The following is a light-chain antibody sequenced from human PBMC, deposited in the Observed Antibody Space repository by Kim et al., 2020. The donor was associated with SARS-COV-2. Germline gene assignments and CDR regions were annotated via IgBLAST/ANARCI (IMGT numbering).Light chain of an antibody. J-gene: IGKJ1*01. CDR2: GAS. Sequence: PPGERATLSCTASQSVSSSYLAWYQQKPGQAPRLLTYGASSRATGIPDRFSGSGSGTDFTLTISRLEPEDFAMYYCQQYGYSPWTFGQGTTVDIK. CDR1: QSVSSSY. V-gene: IGKV3-20*01. CDR3: QQYGYSPWT.